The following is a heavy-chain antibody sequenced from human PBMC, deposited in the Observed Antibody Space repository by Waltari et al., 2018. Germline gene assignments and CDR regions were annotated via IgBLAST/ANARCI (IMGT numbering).Heavy chain of an antibody. J-gene: IGHJ4*02. CDR1: GGSISSGGYY. Sequence: QVQLQESGPGLVKPSQTLSLTCTFSGGSISSGGYYWSWIRQPPGQGLEWIGYIYYSGSTYYNPSLKSLVTISVDTSKNQFSLKLSSVTAADTAVYYCARSISSYDFWSGYSAGGFDYWGQGTLVTVSS. D-gene: IGHD3-3*01. CDR2: IYYSGST. V-gene: IGHV4-31*01. CDR3: ARSISSYDFWSGYSAGGFDY.